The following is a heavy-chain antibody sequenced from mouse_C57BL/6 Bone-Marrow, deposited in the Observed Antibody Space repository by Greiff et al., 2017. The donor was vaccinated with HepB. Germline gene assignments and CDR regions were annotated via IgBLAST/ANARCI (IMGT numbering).Heavy chain of an antibody. CDR1: GYTFTSYW. CDR2: IHPNSGST. Sequence: VQLQQPGAELVKPGASVKLSCKASGYTFTSYWMHWVKQRPGQGLEWIGMIHPNSGSTNYNEKFKSNATLTVDKSSSTAYMQLSSLTSEDSAVYYCASRIYYGNYWSQGTTLTVSS. J-gene: IGHJ2*01. CDR3: ASRIYYGNY. D-gene: IGHD2-1*01. V-gene: IGHV1-64*01.